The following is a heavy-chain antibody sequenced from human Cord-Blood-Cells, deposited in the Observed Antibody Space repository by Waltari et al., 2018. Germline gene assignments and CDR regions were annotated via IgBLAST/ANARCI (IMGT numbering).Heavy chain of an antibody. CDR3: ARTLGYSGSYFDY. D-gene: IGHD5-12*01. CDR1: GDRVSSTSAP. CDR2: TYYRSKWYN. J-gene: IGHJ4*02. Sequence: QVQLQQSGPGLVKPSQTLSLTCSLSGDRVSSTSAPWNWNRQSPSRGLECLGRTYYRSKWYNDYAVSVKSRITINPDTSKNQFSLQLNSVTPEDTAVYYCARTLGYSGSYFDYWGQGTLVTVSS. V-gene: IGHV6-1*01.